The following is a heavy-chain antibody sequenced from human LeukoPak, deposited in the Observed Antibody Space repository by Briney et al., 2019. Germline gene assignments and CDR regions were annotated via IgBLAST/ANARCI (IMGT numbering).Heavy chain of an antibody. CDR3: ARGSCSSTSCHVRY. CDR2: INHSGST. V-gene: IGHV4-34*01. CDR1: GGSFSGYY. J-gene: IGHJ4*02. Sequence: SETLSLTCAVYGGSFSGYYWSLIRQPPGKGLEWIGEINHSGSTNYNPSLKSRVTISVDTSKNQFSLKLSSVTAADTAVYYCARGSCSSTSCHVRYWGQGTLVTVSS. D-gene: IGHD2-2*01.